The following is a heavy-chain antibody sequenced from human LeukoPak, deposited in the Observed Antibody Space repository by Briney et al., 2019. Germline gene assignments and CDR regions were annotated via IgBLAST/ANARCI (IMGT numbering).Heavy chain of an antibody. D-gene: IGHD6-19*01. V-gene: IGHV1-18*01. CDR3: ARDAVGSSGSQLPYYYYYGMDV. Sequence: GASVKVSCKASGYTFTSYGISWVRQAPGQGLEWMGWISAYNGNTNYAQKLQGRVTMTTDTSTSTAYMELRSLRSDDTAVYYCARDAVGSSGSQLPYYYYYGMDVWGQGTTVTVSS. CDR2: ISAYNGNT. CDR1: GYTFTSYG. J-gene: IGHJ6*02.